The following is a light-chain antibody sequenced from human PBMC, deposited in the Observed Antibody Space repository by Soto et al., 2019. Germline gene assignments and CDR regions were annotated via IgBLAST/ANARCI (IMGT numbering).Light chain of an antibody. Sequence: DIQMTQSPSSLSASVGDRVTITCRASQSISSYLNWYQQKPGKAPKLLIYAASSLQSGVPSRFSGSGSGTDFTLTSSSLQPEAFATYYCQQSYSSLWTFGQGTKVEIK. J-gene: IGKJ1*01. CDR3: QQSYSSLWT. CDR1: QSISSY. CDR2: AAS. V-gene: IGKV1-39*01.